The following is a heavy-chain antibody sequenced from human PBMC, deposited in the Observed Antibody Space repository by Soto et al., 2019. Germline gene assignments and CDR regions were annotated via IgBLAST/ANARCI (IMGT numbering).Heavy chain of an antibody. CDR1: GFTFDDYA. D-gene: IGHD6-19*01. Sequence: EVQLVESGGGLVQPGRSLRLSCAASGFTFDDYAMYWVRQAPGKGLEWVSGLSWNSGNIAYADSLKGRFSISRDNAKNSLYLQMNSLSAEDTAFYYCAKSMSSGWSPIDYWGQGTPVTVSS. V-gene: IGHV3-9*01. CDR3: AKSMSSGWSPIDY. CDR2: LSWNSGNI. J-gene: IGHJ4*02.